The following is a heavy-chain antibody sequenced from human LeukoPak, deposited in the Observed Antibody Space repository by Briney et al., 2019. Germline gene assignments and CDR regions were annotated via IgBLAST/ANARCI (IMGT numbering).Heavy chain of an antibody. CDR3: AKGGLYYYYYYGMDV. Sequence: PGGSLRLSCAASGFTFDDYAVHWVRQAPGKGLEWVSGISWNSGSIGYADSVKGRFTVSRDNAKNSLYLQMNSLRAEDTALYYCAKGGLYYYYYYGMDVWGQGTTVTVSS. V-gene: IGHV3-9*01. D-gene: IGHD3-16*01. CDR1: GFTFDDYA. CDR2: ISWNSGSI. J-gene: IGHJ6*02.